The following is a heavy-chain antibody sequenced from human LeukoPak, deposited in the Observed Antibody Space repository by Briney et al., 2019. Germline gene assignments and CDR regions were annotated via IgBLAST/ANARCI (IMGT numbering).Heavy chain of an antibody. D-gene: IGHD1-7*01. J-gene: IGHJ4*02. CDR1: GFTFSDYT. CDR3: ARDRNWNYDY. V-gene: IGHV3-21*01. CDR2: IGGSGDSV. Sequence: PGGSLRLSCAASGFTFSDYTMDWVRQAPGKGLEWVSSIGGSGDSVYYADSVKGRFTISRDNAKNSLDLQMNSLRAEDTAVYYCARDRNWNYDYWGQGTLVPVSS.